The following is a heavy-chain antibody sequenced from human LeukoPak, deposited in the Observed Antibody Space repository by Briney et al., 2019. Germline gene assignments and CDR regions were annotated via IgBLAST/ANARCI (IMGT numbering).Heavy chain of an antibody. CDR3: AKDGVAHCGGDCYLDY. D-gene: IGHD2-21*02. CDR1: GFTFSSYG. CDR2: ISYDGSNK. Sequence: GGSLRLSCAASGFTFSSYGMHWVRQAPGKGLEWVAVISYDGSNKYYADSVKGRFTISRDNSKNTLYLQMNSLRAEDTAVYYCAKDGVAHCGGDCYLDYWGQGTLVTVSS. J-gene: IGHJ4*02. V-gene: IGHV3-30*18.